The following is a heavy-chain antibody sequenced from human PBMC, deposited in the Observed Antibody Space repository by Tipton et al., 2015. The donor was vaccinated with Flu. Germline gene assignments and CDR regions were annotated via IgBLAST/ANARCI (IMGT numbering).Heavy chain of an antibody. J-gene: IGHJ2*01. D-gene: IGHD2-8*01. Sequence: TLSLTCSVSGGSISSNNYYWSWIRQPAGKGLEWVGRISTSGSTNNNPSLKSRVTMSLDTSRNQVSLQLTSVTAADSAVYYCARMRARDCTLGVCYLWYFDLWGRGTPVTVSS. CDR2: ISTSGST. CDR3: ARMRARDCTLGVCYLWYFDL. V-gene: IGHV4-61*02. CDR1: GGSISSNNYY.